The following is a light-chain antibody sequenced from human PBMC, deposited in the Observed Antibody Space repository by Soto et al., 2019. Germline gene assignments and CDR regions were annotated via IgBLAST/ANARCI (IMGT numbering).Light chain of an antibody. CDR2: DAS. CDR3: QQSYSTPPWT. CDR1: QSIRSY. Sequence: DIQLTQSPSSLSASVGDKVTITCRSSQSIRSYLNWVQQKPGKAPKLLIYDASSLQTGVPSRFSGSGSGTDFSLPSRSLQPEAFATYYCQQSYSTPPWTFGQGTKAEIK. J-gene: IGKJ1*01. V-gene: IGKV1-39*01.